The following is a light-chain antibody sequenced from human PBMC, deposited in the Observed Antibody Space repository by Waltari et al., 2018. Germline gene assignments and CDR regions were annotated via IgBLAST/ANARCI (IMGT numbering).Light chain of an antibody. J-gene: IGKJ3*01. Sequence: DIQMTQSPSFLSASVGDRVTITCRASQRISSYLNWYQMKPGRAPELLIYAASSLQSGVPSRFSGSGSGTEFTLTINSLQPDDFATYYCQQTYSLFTFGPGTKVDFK. CDR3: QQTYSLFT. CDR1: QRISSY. CDR2: AAS. V-gene: IGKV1-39*01.